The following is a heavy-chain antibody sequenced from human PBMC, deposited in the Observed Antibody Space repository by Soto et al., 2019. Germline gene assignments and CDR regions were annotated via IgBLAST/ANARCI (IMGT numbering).Heavy chain of an antibody. Sequence: PGGSLRLSCASSGFTFSDYYMSLIRQAPGKGLEWVSYISSSSSTIYYADSVKGRFTISRDNAKDSLYLQMNSLRDEDTAVYYCARDIDRDCSGGSCYSVRNWFDPWGQGTLVTVSS. D-gene: IGHD2-15*01. CDR3: ARDIDRDCSGGSCYSVRNWFDP. V-gene: IGHV3-11*04. CDR2: ISSSSSTI. CDR1: GFTFSDYY. J-gene: IGHJ5*02.